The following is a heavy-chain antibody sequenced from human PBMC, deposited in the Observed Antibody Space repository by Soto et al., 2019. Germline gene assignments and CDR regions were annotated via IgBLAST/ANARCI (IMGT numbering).Heavy chain of an antibody. V-gene: IGHV1-69*06. CDR2: SIPTFGTT. D-gene: IGHD3-10*02. J-gene: IGHJ3*02. CDR1: GGLLSSYA. CDR3: ARGINDYYVGTGPSWDDAFDI. Sequence: QVQLVQSGAEVKRPGSSVKVSCKTSGGLLSSYAISWVRQAPGQGLEWMGGSIPTFGTTVYAQNFQGRVSITADRSTGTAYLELRGLRSQDTAVYYCARGINDYYVGTGPSWDDAFDIWGQGTMVTVSS.